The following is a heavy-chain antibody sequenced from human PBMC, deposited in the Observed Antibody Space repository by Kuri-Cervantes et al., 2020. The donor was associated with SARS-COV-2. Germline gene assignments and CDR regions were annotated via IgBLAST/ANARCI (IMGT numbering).Heavy chain of an antibody. CDR2: INHSGST. Sequence: GSLRLSCAVYGGSFSGYYWSWIRQPPGKGLEWIGEINHSGSTNYNPSLKSRVTISVDTSKNQFSLKLSSVTAADTAVYYCARGEVYYGSGSYFAWGQGTLVTVSS. V-gene: IGHV4-34*01. J-gene: IGHJ5*02. CDR1: GGSFSGYY. D-gene: IGHD3-10*01. CDR3: ARGEVYYGSGSYFA.